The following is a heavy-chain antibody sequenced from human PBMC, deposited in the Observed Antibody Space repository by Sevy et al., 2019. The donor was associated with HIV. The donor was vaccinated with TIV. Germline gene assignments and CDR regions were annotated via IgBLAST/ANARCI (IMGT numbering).Heavy chain of an antibody. CDR2: ISAYNGNT. CDR3: XXXXXXXXXXXXXXDAFDI. J-gene: IGHJ3*02. Sequence: ASVKVSCTASGYTFTSYGISWVRQAPGQGLEWMGWISAYNGNTNYAQKLQGRVTLTTDTSTSTAYMELRSLRSDDTXXXXXXXXXXXXXXXXXXXDAFDIWGQGTMVTVSS. V-gene: IGHV1-18*01. CDR1: GYTFTSYG.